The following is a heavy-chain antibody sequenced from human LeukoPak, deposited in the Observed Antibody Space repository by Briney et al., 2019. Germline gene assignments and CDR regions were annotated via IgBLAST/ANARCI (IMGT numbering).Heavy chain of an antibody. CDR1: GFTVSSFA. D-gene: IGHD5-24*01. CDR3: AKDVWDGYNVVNPFDT. V-gene: IGHV3-23*01. J-gene: IGHJ3*02. Sequence: GGSLRLSWAASGFTVSSFAMSWVRQAPGKGLEWVSVVSASDVGTYYADSVKGRFTMSRDNSKNTLYLQMNSLRAEDTAVYYCAKDVWDGYNVVNPFDTCGQGTMVTVSS. CDR2: VSASDVGT.